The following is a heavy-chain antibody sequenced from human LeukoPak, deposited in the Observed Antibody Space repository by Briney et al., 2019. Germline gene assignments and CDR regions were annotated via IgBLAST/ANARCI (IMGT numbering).Heavy chain of an antibody. J-gene: IGHJ3*02. CDR1: GFTFSTYW. CDR2: IKQDGSEK. V-gene: IGHV3-7*03. CDR3: VRRGGSDGWGAFDI. Sequence: AGGSLRLSCAASGFTFSTYWMSWVRQAPGKGLEWVANIKQDGSEKYYVDSVKGRFTTSRDNAKNSLYLQMNSLSREDTAIYYCVRRGGSDGWGAFDIWGQGTVVTVSS. D-gene: IGHD5-24*01.